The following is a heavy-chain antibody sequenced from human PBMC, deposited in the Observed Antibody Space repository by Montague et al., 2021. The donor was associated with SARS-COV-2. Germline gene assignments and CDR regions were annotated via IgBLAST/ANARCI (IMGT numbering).Heavy chain of an antibody. Sequence: SETLSLTCTVSGGSISSYYWSWIRQPPGKGLEWIGYIYYSGSTNYNPSLKSRVTISVDTSKNQFSLKLSSVTAADTAVYYCARARQDVVVPALGIGAYYYYYYMDVWGKGTTGTVSS. CDR3: ARARQDVVVPALGIGAYYYYYYMDV. D-gene: IGHD2-2*01. CDR1: GGSISSYY. V-gene: IGHV4-59*12. J-gene: IGHJ6*03. CDR2: IYYSGST.